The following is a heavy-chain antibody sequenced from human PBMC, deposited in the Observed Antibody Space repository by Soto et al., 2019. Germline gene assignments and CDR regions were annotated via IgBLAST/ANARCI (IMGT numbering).Heavy chain of an antibody. CDR2: INPSGCST. Sequence: ASVKVPCKASAYTFTNYYMHWVRQAPGKGLEWMGIINPSGCSTSYAQKFQGRVTMTRDTSTRTVYMELSSLRSEDTAVYYCAGDEHALPTGYWGQGTLVTVSS. CDR1: AYTFTNYY. J-gene: IGHJ4*02. V-gene: IGHV1-46*01. CDR3: AGDEHALPTGY.